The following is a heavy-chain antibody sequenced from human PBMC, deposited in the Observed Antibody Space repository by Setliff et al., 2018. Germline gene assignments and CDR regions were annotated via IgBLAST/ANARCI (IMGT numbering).Heavy chain of an antibody. CDR1: GYTFTNYG. V-gene: IGHV1-18*01. CDR3: GVGTTPFHGFDF. D-gene: IGHD1-26*01. CDR2: ISAYNGNT. J-gene: IGHJ3*01. Sequence: ASVKVSCKASGYTFTNYGINWVRQAPGQGLEWLGWISAYNGNTHYAQKLQGRVSMTTDTSTTIAYMELSSLRSDDTAVYYCGVGTTPFHGFDFWGQGTMVTVSS.